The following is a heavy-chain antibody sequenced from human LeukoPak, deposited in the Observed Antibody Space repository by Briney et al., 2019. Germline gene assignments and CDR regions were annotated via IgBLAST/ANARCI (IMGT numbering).Heavy chain of an antibody. Sequence: SETLSLTCTVSGGSASSGSYYWSWIRQPPGKGLEWIGYIYYSGSTNYNPSLKSRVTISLDMPKNQFSLKLSSVTAADTAVYYCATRRLRLDSFDIWGQGTMVTVSS. J-gene: IGHJ3*02. CDR2: IYYSGST. D-gene: IGHD5-12*01. V-gene: IGHV4-61*01. CDR3: ATRRLRLDSFDI. CDR1: GGSASSGSYY.